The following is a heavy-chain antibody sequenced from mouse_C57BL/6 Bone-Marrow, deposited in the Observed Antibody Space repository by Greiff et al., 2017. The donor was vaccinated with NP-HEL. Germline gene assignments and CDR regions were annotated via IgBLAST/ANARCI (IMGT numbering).Heavy chain of an antibody. D-gene: IGHD1-1*01. CDR2: IYPGDGDT. V-gene: IGHV1-80*01. CDR1: GYAFSSYW. J-gene: IGHJ1*03. CDR3: ARLGTTVVAPRYFDV. Sequence: QVQLKQSGAELVKPGASVKISCKASGYAFSSYWMNWVKQRPGKGLEWIGQIYPGDGDTNYNGKFKGKATLTADKSSSTAYMQLSSLTSEDSAVYFCARLGTTVVAPRYFDVWGTGTTVTVSS.